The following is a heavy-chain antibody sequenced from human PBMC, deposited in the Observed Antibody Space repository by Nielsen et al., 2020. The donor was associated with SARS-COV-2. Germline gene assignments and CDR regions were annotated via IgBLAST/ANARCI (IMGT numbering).Heavy chain of an antibody. J-gene: IGHJ6*02. D-gene: IGHD3/OR15-3a*01. CDR1: GYTFTDYY. V-gene: IGHV1-2*06. CDR2: INLYSGGT. CDR3: ARARATIFGLVMSYGMDV. Sequence: SVNVSCMASGYTFTDYYIHWLRQAPGQGLEWMGRINLYSGGTNYAQKFQGTVTMTRDASISTVYMELTSDDTAVYYCARARATIFGLVMSYGMDVWGQGTTVAVSS.